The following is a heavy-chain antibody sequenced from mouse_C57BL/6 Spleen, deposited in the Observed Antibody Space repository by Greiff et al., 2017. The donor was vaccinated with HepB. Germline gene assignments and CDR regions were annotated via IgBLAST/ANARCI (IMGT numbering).Heavy chain of an antibody. Sequence: QVQLQQPGTELVKPGASVKLSCKASGYTFTSYWMHWVKQRPGQGLEWIGNINPSNGGTNYNEKFKSKATLTVDKSSSTADMQLSSLTSEDSAVYYCAREGYSNYERVFDYWGQGTTLTVSS. CDR3: AREGYSNYERVFDY. CDR2: INPSNGGT. CDR1: GYTFTSYW. J-gene: IGHJ2*01. D-gene: IGHD2-5*01. V-gene: IGHV1-53*01.